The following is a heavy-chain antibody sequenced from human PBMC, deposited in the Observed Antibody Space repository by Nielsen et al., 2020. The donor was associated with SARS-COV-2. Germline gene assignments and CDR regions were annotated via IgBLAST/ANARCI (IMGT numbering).Heavy chain of an antibody. V-gene: IGHV5-51*01. CDR1: GYSFTSYW. CDR2: IYPGDSDT. CDR3: ARSSGSYYEEKVFSGDNDAFDI. D-gene: IGHD1-26*01. J-gene: IGHJ3*02. Sequence: GESLKISCKGSGYSFTSYWIGWVRQMPGKGLEWMGIIYPGDSDTRYSPSFQGQVTISADKSISTAYLQWSSLKASDTAMYYCARSSGSYYEEKVFSGDNDAFDICGQGTMVTVSS.